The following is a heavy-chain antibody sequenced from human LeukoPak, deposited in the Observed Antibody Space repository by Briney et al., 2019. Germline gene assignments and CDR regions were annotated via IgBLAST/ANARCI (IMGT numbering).Heavy chain of an antibody. CDR1: GYTFTGYY. Sequence: ASVKVSCKASGYTFTGYYMHWVRQAPGQGLEWMGWINPNSGGTNYAQKFQGRVTMTRDTSISTAYMELSRLRSDDTAVYYCANPIAARREDYFDYWGQGTLVTVSS. J-gene: IGHJ4*02. V-gene: IGHV1-2*02. D-gene: IGHD6-6*01. CDR3: ANPIAARREDYFDY. CDR2: INPNSGGT.